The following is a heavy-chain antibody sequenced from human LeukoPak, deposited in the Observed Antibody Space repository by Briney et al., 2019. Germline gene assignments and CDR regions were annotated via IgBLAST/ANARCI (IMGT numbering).Heavy chain of an antibody. Sequence: SETLSLTCTVSGGSISSGGYYWSWIRQHPGKGLEWIGYIYYSGSTYYNPSLKSRVTISVDTSKNQFSLKLSSVTAADTAVYYCARGRGSSWYYFDSWGQGTLVTVSS. CDR1: GGSISSGGYY. V-gene: IGHV4-31*03. CDR3: ARGRGSSWYYFDS. D-gene: IGHD6-13*01. CDR2: IYYSGST. J-gene: IGHJ4*02.